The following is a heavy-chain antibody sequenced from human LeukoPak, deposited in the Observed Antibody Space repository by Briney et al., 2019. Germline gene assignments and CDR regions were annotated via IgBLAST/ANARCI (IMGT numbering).Heavy chain of an antibody. CDR2: IYHSGRT. CDR3: ASTVSSGYSYFDS. J-gene: IGHJ4*02. V-gene: IGHV4-38-2*02. D-gene: IGHD3-22*01. Sequence: SETLSLTCTVSVHSITSGSYWGWIRQPPGKGLEWVGSIYHSGRTSYNPSLTSRVSLSIDTSKNQFSLKLTSVTAADTAVYYCASTVSSGYSYFDSWGQGTLVTVSS. CDR1: VHSITSGSY.